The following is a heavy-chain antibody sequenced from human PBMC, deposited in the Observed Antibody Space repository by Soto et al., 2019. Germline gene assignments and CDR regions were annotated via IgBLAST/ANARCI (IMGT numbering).Heavy chain of an antibody. D-gene: IGHD5-18*01. CDR1: GFTFSSYA. CDR3: AKDLLWLLDPFDF. J-gene: IGHJ4*02. Sequence: LRLSCAASGFTFSSYAMSWVRQAPGKGLEWVSAISGSGGSTYYADSVKGRFTISRDNSKNTLHLQMNSLRAEDTAVYYCAKDLLWLLDPFDFWGQGILVTVSS. CDR2: ISGSGGST. V-gene: IGHV3-23*01.